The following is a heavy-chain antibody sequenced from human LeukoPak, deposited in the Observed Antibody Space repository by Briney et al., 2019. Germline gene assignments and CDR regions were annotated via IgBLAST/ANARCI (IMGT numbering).Heavy chain of an antibody. D-gene: IGHD1-26*01. Sequence: PSETLSLTCTVSGGSISSSSAYWGWIRQPPGKGLEWIGSIYYSKNTYYNPSLKSRVTISVHTSNNQFSLKLISVTAADTAVYYCARRGPNSGSYSHFDLWGRGTLVTVSS. J-gene: IGHJ2*01. V-gene: IGHV4-39*07. CDR2: IYYSKNT. CDR1: GGSISSSSAY. CDR3: ARRGPNSGSYSHFDL.